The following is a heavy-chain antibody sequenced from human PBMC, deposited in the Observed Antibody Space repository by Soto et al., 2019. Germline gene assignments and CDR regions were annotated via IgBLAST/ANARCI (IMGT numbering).Heavy chain of an antibody. CDR2: ISAYNGHT. CDR1: GYSFTSHG. Sequence: QVQLVQSGAEVKKPGASVKVSCKASGYSFTSHGITWVRQAPGQGLEWMGWISAYNGHTNYAQKLQGTVTMTTDTSTSTAYMELRSLRSADTAVYYCAKDNGSGESDVWGQGTTVTVSS. V-gene: IGHV1-18*01. J-gene: IGHJ6*02. D-gene: IGHD3-10*01. CDR3: AKDNGSGESDV.